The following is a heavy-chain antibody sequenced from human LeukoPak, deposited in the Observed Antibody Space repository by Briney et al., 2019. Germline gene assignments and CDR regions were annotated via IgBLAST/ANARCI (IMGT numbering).Heavy chain of an antibody. V-gene: IGHV3-49*04. D-gene: IGHD3-10*01. CDR3: TPSVWFGEYFDY. CDR1: GFTFGDYA. J-gene: IGHJ4*02. CDR2: IRSKAYGGTT. Sequence: PGRSLRLSCTASGFTFGDYAMSWVRQAPGKGLEWVGFIRSKAYGGTTEYAASVKGRFTISRDDSKSIAYLQMNSLKTEDTAVYYCTPSVWFGEYFDYWGQGTLVTVSS.